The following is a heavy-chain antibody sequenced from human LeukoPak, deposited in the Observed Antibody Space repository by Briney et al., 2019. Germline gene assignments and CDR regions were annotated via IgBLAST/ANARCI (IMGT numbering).Heavy chain of an antibody. CDR3: AGRGQRYFRD. CDR1: GDSISSDY. CDR2: IYRIGST. J-gene: IGHJ1*01. Sequence: PSETLSLTCSVSGDSISSDYWSWIRQPPGKGLEWIGYIYRIGSTDYNPSLKSRVTISLDTSKNQLSLNLTSVTAADTAVYYCAGRGQRYFRDWGQGTLVTVPS. V-gene: IGHV4-4*08.